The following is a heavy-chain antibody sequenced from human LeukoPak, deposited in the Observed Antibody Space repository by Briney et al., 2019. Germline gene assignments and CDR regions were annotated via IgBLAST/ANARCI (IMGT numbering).Heavy chain of an antibody. V-gene: IGHV3-74*01. CDR3: ARVGYYYDDNCDAFDI. CDR1: GFTLSNYW. J-gene: IGHJ3*02. Sequence: GGSLRLSGAASGFTLSNYWMHWVRQTPGNGLVWVSRINSDGSTTNYADSVKGRFTISRDNAKNTLYLQMNSLRAEDTAMYYCARVGYYYDDNCDAFDIWGQGTMVTVSS. D-gene: IGHD3-22*01. CDR2: INSDGSTT.